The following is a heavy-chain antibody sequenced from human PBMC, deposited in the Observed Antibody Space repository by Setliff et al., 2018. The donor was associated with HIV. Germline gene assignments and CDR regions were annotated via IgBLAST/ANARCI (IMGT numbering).Heavy chain of an antibody. J-gene: IGHJ5*02. V-gene: IGHV4-34*01. CDR1: GGSFSDNY. CDR2: INHNGNI. CDR3: ARGSLYYGLGSHYLRSWFDT. Sequence: PSETLSLTCAVYGGSFSDNYWSWIRQPPGKGLDWIAEINHNGNINYNPSLKSRVTISMDPSKKQFSLKLSSVTAADTAVYYCARGSLYYGLGSHYLRSWFDTWGQGTLVTVSS. D-gene: IGHD3-10*01.